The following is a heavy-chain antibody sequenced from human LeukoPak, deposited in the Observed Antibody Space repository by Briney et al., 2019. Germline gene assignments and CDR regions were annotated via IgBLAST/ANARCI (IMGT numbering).Heavy chain of an antibody. Sequence: GASVKVSCKASGYTFTSYDINWVRQATGQGLEWMGWMNPNSGNTGYAQKFQGRVTMTRNTSISTAYMELSSLRSEDTAVYYCARVSLTMVRGVIPHYYYYGMDVWGQGTTVTVSS. J-gene: IGHJ6*02. CDR1: GYTFTSYD. V-gene: IGHV1-8*01. D-gene: IGHD3-10*01. CDR2: MNPNSGNT. CDR3: ARVSLTMVRGVIPHYYYYGMDV.